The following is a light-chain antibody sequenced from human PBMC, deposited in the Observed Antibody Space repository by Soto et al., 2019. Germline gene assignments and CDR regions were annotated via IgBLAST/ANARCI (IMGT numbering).Light chain of an antibody. V-gene: IGKV2-30*01. CDR1: QSLVSSNGNTF. Sequence: DVVMTQSPLSLPVTLGQPASISCRSSQSLVSSNGNTFLIWFQQRPGQSPRRLIYKVSNRDSAVPDRFTGSGSGTDFTLEISRVEAEDVGVYYCMQASRWPWTFGQGTKVEIK. CDR3: MQASRWPWT. CDR2: KVS. J-gene: IGKJ1*01.